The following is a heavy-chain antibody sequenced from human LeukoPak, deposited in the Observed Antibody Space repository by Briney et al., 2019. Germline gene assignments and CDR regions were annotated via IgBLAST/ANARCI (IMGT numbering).Heavy chain of an antibody. V-gene: IGHV3-7*03. CDR2: IKQDGGEK. J-gene: IGHJ4*02. CDR3: ARERAVAFTDY. CDR1: GFTFSSYW. D-gene: IGHD6-19*01. Sequence: GGSLRLSCAASGFTFSSYWTSWVHQAPGKGLEWVANIKQDGGEKYYVDSVKGRFTISRDNAKNSLYLQMNSMRAEDTAVYFCARERAVAFTDYRGQGTLVTVSS.